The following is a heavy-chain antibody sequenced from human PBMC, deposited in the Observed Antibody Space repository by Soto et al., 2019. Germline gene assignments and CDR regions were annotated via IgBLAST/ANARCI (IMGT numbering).Heavy chain of an antibody. D-gene: IGHD2-15*01. CDR1: GFIFTNAW. Sequence: EVQLVESGGGLVEPGGSLRLSCAASGFIFTNAWMNWVRQAPGKGLEWVGRIKSKSDGGTADYAAPVKGRFTMSRDDSKDTVDLQMSSLKTEVTAVYYCTTGLVGSSYNPWGQGTLVTVSS. J-gene: IGHJ5*02. V-gene: IGHV3-15*07. CDR2: IKSKSDGGTA. CDR3: TTGLVGSSYNP.